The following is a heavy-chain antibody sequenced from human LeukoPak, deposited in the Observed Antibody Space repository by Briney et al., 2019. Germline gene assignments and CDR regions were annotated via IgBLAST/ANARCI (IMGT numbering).Heavy chain of an antibody. V-gene: IGHV3-53*05. CDR3: ARVKTDTSGWYHFDY. CDR1: GFSVSKNY. J-gene: IGHJ4*02. D-gene: IGHD6-19*01. CDR2: ISGGGDT. Sequence: PGGSLRLSCAASGFSVSKNYMSWVRQAAGKGLQWASIISGGGDTYYADSVKGRFTISRDNTENTLYLQMNSLRVEDTAVYYCARVKTDTSGWYHFDYWGQGTLVTVST.